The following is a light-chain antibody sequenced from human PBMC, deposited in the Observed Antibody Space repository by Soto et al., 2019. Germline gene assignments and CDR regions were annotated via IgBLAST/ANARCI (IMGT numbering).Light chain of an antibody. J-gene: IGKJ5*01. CDR2: GAS. Sequence: DIVFTQSPGTLSFFPGERDNLYCMSSQSVSSSYLAWYQQKPGQAPRLLIYGASSRATGIPDRFSGSGSGTDFTLTISRLEPEDFAVYYCQEYDGAPITCGTGTRRAIK. CDR1: QSVSSSY. V-gene: IGKV3-20*01. CDR3: QEYDGAPIT.